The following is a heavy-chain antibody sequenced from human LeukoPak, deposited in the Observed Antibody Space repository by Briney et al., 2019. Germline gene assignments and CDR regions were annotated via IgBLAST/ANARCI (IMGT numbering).Heavy chain of an antibody. CDR1: GGTFSSYA. D-gene: IGHD6-13*01. J-gene: IGHJ6*03. V-gene: IGHV1-69*13. CDR3: ARAGYSSSWPTVYYYYYMDV. Sequence: SVKVSCKASGGTFSSYAISWVRQAPGQGLEWMGGIIPIFGTANYAQKFQGRVTITADESTSTAYMELSSLRSEDTAVYYCARAGYSSSWPTVYYYYYMDVWGKGTTVTISS. CDR2: IIPIFGTA.